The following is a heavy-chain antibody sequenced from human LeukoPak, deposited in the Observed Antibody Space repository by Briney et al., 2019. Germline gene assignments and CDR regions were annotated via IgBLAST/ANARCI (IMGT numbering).Heavy chain of an antibody. V-gene: IGHV1-2*06. Sequence: ASVKVSCKASGYTFTGYYMHWVRQAPGQGLEWMGRINPNSGGTNYAQKFQGRVTMTRDTSISTAYMELSRLRSDDTAVYYGARDLRGYYYYMDVWGKGTTVTVSS. J-gene: IGHJ6*03. D-gene: IGHD3-10*01. CDR1: GYTFTGYY. CDR2: INPNSGGT. CDR3: ARDLRGYYYYMDV.